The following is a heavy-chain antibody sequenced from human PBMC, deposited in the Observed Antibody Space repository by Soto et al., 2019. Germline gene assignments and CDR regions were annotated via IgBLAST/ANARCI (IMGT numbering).Heavy chain of an antibody. Sequence: QVQLVESGGGVVQPGRSLRLSCAASGFTFSSYGMHWVRQAPGKGLEWVAVISYDGSNKYYADSVKGRFTISRDNSKNTLYLQMNSLRAEDTAVYYCAKDSPRGSGYYYYGIDVWGQGTTVTVSS. V-gene: IGHV3-30*18. D-gene: IGHD3-10*01. J-gene: IGHJ6*02. CDR1: GFTFSSYG. CDR3: AKDSPRGSGYYYYGIDV. CDR2: ISYDGSNK.